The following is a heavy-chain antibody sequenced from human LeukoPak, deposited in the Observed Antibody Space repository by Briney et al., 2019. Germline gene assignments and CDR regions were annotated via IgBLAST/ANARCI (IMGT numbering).Heavy chain of an antibody. D-gene: IGHD3/OR15-3a*01. CDR1: GYRFTSYY. J-gene: IGHJ4*02. Sequence: ASVKVSCKASGYRFTSYYIHCVRQAPGQGLEWMGKINPSGDSTNYAQKFQGRVTMTTDTSTSTVYMELSSLRSEDTAVYYCARTLSDSGLSYWGQGTLVTVSS. V-gene: IGHV1-46*01. CDR3: ARTLSDSGLSY. CDR2: INPSGDST.